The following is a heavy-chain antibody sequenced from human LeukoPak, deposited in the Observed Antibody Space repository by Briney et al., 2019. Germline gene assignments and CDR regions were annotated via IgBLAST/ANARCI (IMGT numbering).Heavy chain of an antibody. Sequence: GGSLRLSCAASAFSLNAYNMNWVRQAPGKGLEWVSSISYTGTYIYYADSVKGRFTISRDNAQSSLYLQMNSLRAEDTAIYYCVRDRGTYRPIDYWGQGTLVTVSS. V-gene: IGHV3-21*04. D-gene: IGHD1-26*01. CDR1: AFSLNAYN. CDR3: VRDRGTYRPIDY. J-gene: IGHJ4*02. CDR2: ISYTGTYI.